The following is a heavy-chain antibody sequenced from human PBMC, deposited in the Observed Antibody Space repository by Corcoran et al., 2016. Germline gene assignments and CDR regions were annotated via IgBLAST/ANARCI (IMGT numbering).Heavy chain of an antibody. CDR3: ARDGDHTGLGGSRLPAYYYYGMDV. J-gene: IGHJ6*02. Sequence: QVQLVQSGAEVKKPGASVKVSCKASGYTFTSYGINWVRQAPGQGLEWMGWISAYNGNTNYAQKLQGRVTMTTDTSTSTAYMELRSLRADDTAVYYCARDGDHTGLGGSRLPAYYYYGMDVWGQGTTVTVSS. CDR1: GYTFTSYG. CDR2: ISAYNGNT. D-gene: IGHD3-16*01. V-gene: IGHV1-18*01.